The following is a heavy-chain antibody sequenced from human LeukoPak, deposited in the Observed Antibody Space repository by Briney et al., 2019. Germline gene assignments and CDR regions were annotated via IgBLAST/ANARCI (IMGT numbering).Heavy chain of an antibody. CDR3: AKEMTRHDYGYYYFDY. CDR1: GFTFSSYA. J-gene: IGHJ4*02. Sequence: GGSLRLSCAASGFTFSSYAMHWVRQAPGKGLEWVALIWYDEINTYYADSVKGRFTISRDNSKNTLYLQMNSLRAEDTAVYYCAKEMTRHDYGYYYFDYWGQGTLVTVSS. V-gene: IGHV3-33*06. CDR2: IWYDEINT. D-gene: IGHD4-17*01.